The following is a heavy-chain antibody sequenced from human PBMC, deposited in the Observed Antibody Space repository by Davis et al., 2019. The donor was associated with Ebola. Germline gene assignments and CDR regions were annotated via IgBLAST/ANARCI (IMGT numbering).Heavy chain of an antibody. CDR2: IKQDGSEK. CDR1: GFTFSSYW. V-gene: IGHV3-7*01. D-gene: IGHD2-21*01. CDR3: ARDRAYWAFDY. Sequence: GGSLRLSCAASGFTFSSYWMSWVRQAPGKGLEWVANIKQDGSEKYYVDSVKGRFTISRDNAKNSLYLQMSSLGADDTAVYYCARDRAYWAFDYWGRGTQVTVAS. J-gene: IGHJ4*02.